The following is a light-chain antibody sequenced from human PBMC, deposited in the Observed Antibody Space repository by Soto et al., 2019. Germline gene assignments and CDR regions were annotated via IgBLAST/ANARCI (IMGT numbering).Light chain of an antibody. CDR2: GDT. Sequence: QAVLTQPPSVSGAPGQRVTISCTGSSSNIGADYDVHWYQKLPVTAPKLLIFGDTNRPSGVPDRFSGSKSGTSASLAITGLQADDEADYYCQSYDSSLSGSVFGGGTKLTVL. CDR3: QSYDSSLSGSV. V-gene: IGLV1-40*01. J-gene: IGLJ2*01. CDR1: SSNIGADYD.